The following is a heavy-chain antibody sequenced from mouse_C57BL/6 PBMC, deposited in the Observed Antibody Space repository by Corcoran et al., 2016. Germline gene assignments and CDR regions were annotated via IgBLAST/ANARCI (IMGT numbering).Heavy chain of an antibody. CDR3: ARAVYYYGSYFDY. D-gene: IGHD1-1*01. V-gene: IGHV9-3*01. Sequence: QIQLVQSGPELKKPGETVKISCKASGYTFTTYGMSWVKQAPGKGLKWMGWINTYSGVPTYADDFKGRFAFSLETSASTAYLQINNLKNEDTATYFCARAVYYYGSYFDYWGQGTTLTVSS. CDR2: INTYSGVP. J-gene: IGHJ2*01. CDR1: GYTFTTYG.